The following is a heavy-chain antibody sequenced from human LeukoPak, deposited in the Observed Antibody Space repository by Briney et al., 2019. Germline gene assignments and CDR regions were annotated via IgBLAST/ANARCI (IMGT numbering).Heavy chain of an antibody. CDR1: GFTLSSCA. Sequence: GGSLRLSCAASGFTLSSCAMSWVRQAPGRGLEWVSAIRDDGTWYADSVKGRFTISRDSSKNTLYLQMNSLRAEDTALYYCARDSVVITKDGWDYWGQGTLVTVSS. J-gene: IGHJ4*02. CDR3: ARDSVVITKDGWDY. D-gene: IGHD3-22*01. CDR2: IRDDGT. V-gene: IGHV3-23*01.